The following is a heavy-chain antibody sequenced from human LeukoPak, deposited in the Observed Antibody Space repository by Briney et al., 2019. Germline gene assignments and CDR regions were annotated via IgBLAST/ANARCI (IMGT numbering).Heavy chain of an antibody. Sequence: GESLKISCKGSGYSFTSYWIGWVRQMPGKGLEWMGIIYPGDSDTRYSPSFQGQVTISADKSISTAYLQWSSLKASDTAMYYCARWPLWSGYYSDAFDIWGQGTMVTVSS. V-gene: IGHV5-51*01. CDR1: GYSFTSYW. CDR2: IYPGDSDT. D-gene: IGHD3-3*01. CDR3: ARWPLWSGYYSDAFDI. J-gene: IGHJ3*02.